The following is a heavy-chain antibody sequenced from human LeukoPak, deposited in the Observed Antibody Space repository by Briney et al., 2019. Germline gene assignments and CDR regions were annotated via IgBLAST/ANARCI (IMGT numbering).Heavy chain of an antibody. Sequence: SQTLSLTCTVSGGSISSGDYYWSWIRQPPGKGREGIGYIYYSGSTYYNPSLKSRVTISVDTSKNQFSLKLSSVTAADTAVYYCVRVGKVREKLLNYYDTSGLYSRYFDYWGQGTLVTVSS. CDR2: IYYSGST. CDR1: GGSISSGDYY. CDR3: VRVGKVREKLLNYYDTSGLYSRYFDY. D-gene: IGHD3-22*01. J-gene: IGHJ4*02. V-gene: IGHV4-30-4*01.